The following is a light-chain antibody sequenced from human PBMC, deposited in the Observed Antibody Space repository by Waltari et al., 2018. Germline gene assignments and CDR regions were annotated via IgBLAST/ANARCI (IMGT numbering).Light chain of an antibody. CDR3: CSYAGSGTYV. V-gene: IGLV2-23*02. Sequence: QSALTQPASVSGTPGQSITISCTGTNSDVGNYNLVSWYQHHPGQAPKLMICEVIKRPAGVSNRFAGSKSGNTASLTISGLQAEDEADYYCCSYAGSGTYVFGTGTKVTVL. CDR2: EVI. J-gene: IGLJ1*01. CDR1: NSDVGNYNL.